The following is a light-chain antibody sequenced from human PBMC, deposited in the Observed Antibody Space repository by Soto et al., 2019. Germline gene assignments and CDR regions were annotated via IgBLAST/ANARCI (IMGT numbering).Light chain of an antibody. CDR2: VAS. CDR3: HQYGSAPYT. Sequence: EIVLTQSPGTLSLSPGERATLSCRASQSVSSSYFAWYQQKPGQAPRLLIYVASSRATGIPDRFSGSGSGTDFTLTISRLEPEDFVVYYCHQYGSAPYTFGQGSKLEIK. J-gene: IGKJ2*01. V-gene: IGKV3-20*01. CDR1: QSVSSSY.